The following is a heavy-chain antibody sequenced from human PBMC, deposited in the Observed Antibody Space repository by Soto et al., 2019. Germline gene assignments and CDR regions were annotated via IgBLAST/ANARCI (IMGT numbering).Heavy chain of an antibody. V-gene: IGHV3-23*01. J-gene: IGHJ4*02. CDR3: AKGPFGVVIIPLDY. Sequence: PGGSLRLSCAASGFTFSSYAMSWVRQAPGKGLEWVSAISGSGGSTYYADSVKGRFTISRDNSKNTLYLQMNSLRAEDTAVYYCAKGPFGVVIIPLDYWGQGTLVTVSS. D-gene: IGHD3-3*01. CDR1: GFTFSSYA. CDR2: ISGSGGST.